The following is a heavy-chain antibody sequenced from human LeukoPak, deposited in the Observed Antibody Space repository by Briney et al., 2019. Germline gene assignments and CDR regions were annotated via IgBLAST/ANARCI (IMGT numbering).Heavy chain of an antibody. CDR2: ISYDGSRK. Sequence: PGGSLRLSCAASGFTFSTFAMHWVRQAPGKGLEWVAVISYDGSRKSYADSVKGRFTMSRDNVKNTLYLQMNSLRVEDTAVYYCARDPRNVGLAPWGQGTLVTVSS. J-gene: IGHJ5*02. V-gene: IGHV3-30-3*01. D-gene: IGHD2-15*01. CDR1: GFTFSTFA. CDR3: ARDPRNVGLAP.